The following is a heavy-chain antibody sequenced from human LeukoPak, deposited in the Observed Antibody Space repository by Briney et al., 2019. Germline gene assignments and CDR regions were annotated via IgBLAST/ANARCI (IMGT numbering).Heavy chain of an antibody. CDR1: GXTFSSHG. CDR2: IWYDGSDK. CDR3: ARDRVLHYFDY. J-gene: IGHJ4*02. Sequence: GGSLRLSWAASGXTFSSHGMHWVRQAPGKGLEWVAVIWYDGSDKYYADSVKGRFTISRDNSKNTLYLQMTSLRADDTAVYYCARDRVLHYFDYWGQGALVTVSS. D-gene: IGHD3-16*01. V-gene: IGHV3-33*01.